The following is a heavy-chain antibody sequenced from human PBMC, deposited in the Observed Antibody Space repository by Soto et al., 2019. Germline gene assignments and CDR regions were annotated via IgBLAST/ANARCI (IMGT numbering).Heavy chain of an antibody. J-gene: IGHJ4*02. CDR1: GFTVSSNY. CDR2: IYSGGST. V-gene: IGHV3-53*04. D-gene: IGHD3-16*01. CDR3: ARVPRLGKVQGEYYFDY. Sequence: GGSLRLSCAASGFTVSSNYMSWVRQAPGKGLEWVSVIYSGGSTYYADSVKGRFTISRHNSKNTLYLQMNSLRAEDTAVYYCARVPRLGKVQGEYYFDYWGQGTLVTVSS.